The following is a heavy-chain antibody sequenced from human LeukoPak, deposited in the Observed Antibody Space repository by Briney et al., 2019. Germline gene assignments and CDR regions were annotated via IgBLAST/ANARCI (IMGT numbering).Heavy chain of an antibody. CDR2: FDPEDGET. J-gene: IGHJ4*02. D-gene: IGHD6-19*01. V-gene: IGHV1-24*01. Sequence: ASVKVSSKMSGDTLSELSMHWVRQAPGKGLEWTGGFDPEDGETIYAQKFQGRVTMTEDTSTDTAYMELSSLRSEDTAVYYRVSSGWHKQFGYWGQGTLVTVSS. CDR3: VSSGWHKQFGY. CDR1: GDTLSELS.